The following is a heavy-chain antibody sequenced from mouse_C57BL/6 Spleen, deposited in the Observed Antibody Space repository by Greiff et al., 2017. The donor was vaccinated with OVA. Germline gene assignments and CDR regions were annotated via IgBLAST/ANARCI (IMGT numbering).Heavy chain of an antibody. D-gene: IGHD2-4*01. CDR1: VFSLTSYA. CDR2: IWTGGGT. J-gene: IGHJ4*01. CDR3: ARVVYDFARYAMGY. V-gene: IGHV2-9-1*01. Sequence: VKLMESGPGLVAPSQSLSITCTVSVFSLTSYAISWVRQPPGKGLEWLGVIWTGGGTNNNSALKSRLSISKDNSKRQVFLKMNSLQTDDTARYYCARVVYDFARYAMGYWGQGTSVTVSS.